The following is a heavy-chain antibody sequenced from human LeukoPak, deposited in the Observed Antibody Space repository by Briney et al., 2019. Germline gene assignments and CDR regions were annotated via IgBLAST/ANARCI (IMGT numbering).Heavy chain of an antibody. CDR1: GFTFSSYA. D-gene: IGHD3-22*01. CDR3: AKTGGRITMIVVVH. Sequence: GGSLRLSCAASGFTFSSYAMSWVRQAPGKGLEWVSAISGSGGSTYYADSVKGRFTISRDNSKNTLYPQMNSLRAEDTAVYYCAKTGGRITMIVVVHWGQGTLVTVSS. V-gene: IGHV3-23*01. CDR2: ISGSGGST. J-gene: IGHJ4*02.